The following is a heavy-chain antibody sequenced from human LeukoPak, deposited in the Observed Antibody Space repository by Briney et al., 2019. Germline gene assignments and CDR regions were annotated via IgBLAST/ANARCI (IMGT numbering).Heavy chain of an antibody. Sequence: ASVKVSCKASGYTFTSDGFSWVRQAPGQGLEWLGWITVYNGGTDYAQKLQGRVTMTADKFTKTAYMELRSLRDEDTAVYYCVRDPRTVGTPLPDFWGQGTLVIVSS. CDR1: GYTFTSDG. J-gene: IGHJ4*02. V-gene: IGHV1-18*01. D-gene: IGHD4-23*01. CDR2: ITVYNGGT. CDR3: VRDPRTVGTPLPDF.